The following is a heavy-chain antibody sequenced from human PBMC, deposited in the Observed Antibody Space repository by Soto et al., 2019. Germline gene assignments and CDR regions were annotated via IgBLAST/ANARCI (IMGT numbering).Heavy chain of an antibody. V-gene: IGHV1-69*08. D-gene: IGHD1-26*01. CDR1: GGTFSSYT. CDR3: AGDLVGATYFGYYFDY. CDR2: SIPILGIA. J-gene: IGHJ4*02. Sequence: QVQLVQSGAEVKKPGSSVKVSCKASGGTFSSYTISWVRQAPGQGLEWMGRSIPILGIANYAQKFQGRVTLPXANXTXTADMELSSLRSEDTAVYYCAGDLVGATYFGYYFDYWGQGTLVTVSS.